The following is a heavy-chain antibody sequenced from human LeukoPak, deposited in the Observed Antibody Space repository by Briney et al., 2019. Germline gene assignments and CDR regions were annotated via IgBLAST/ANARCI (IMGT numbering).Heavy chain of an antibody. J-gene: IGHJ4*02. CDR1: GFTFDDYG. D-gene: IGHD1-26*01. Sequence: PGGSLRLSCAASGFTFDDYGMSWVRQAPGKGLEWVSGINWNGGSTGYADSVKSRFTISRDNSNNTLYLQMNSLRADDTAVYYCANVGRGIFDYWGQGTLVTVSS. CDR3: ANVGRGIFDY. CDR2: INWNGGST. V-gene: IGHV3-20*04.